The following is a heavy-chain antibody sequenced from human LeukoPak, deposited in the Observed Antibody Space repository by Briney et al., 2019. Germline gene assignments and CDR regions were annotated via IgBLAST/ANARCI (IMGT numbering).Heavy chain of an antibody. J-gene: IGHJ3*02. D-gene: IGHD3-9*01. CDR3: AKGYYEIHDAFDS. CDR2: ISYDGRNK. Sequence: GGALRLFFAASGFIFTSYIMYWGRQAPGQGLEGVAFISYDGRNKYYADSVKGRFTISRDNSKNTLFLQMNSLRAEDTAVYYCAKGYYEIHDAFDSWGQGTMVTVSS. CDR1: GFIFTSYI. V-gene: IGHV3-30*18.